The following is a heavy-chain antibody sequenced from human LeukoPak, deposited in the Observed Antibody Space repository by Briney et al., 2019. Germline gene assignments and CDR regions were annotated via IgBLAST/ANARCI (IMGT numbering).Heavy chain of an antibody. CDR1: GYIFTDYY. J-gene: IGHJ6*02. V-gene: IGHV1-2*04. CDR2: INPNSGGT. D-gene: IGHD3-10*01. CDR3: ARNYYGSGSPYYHYGMDV. Sequence: GASVKVSCKASGYIFTDYYMHWVRQAPGQGLEWMGWINPNSGGTNYAQKFQGWVTVTRDTSISTAYMELSRLISDDTAVYYCARNYYGSGSPYYHYGMDVWGQGTTVTVSS.